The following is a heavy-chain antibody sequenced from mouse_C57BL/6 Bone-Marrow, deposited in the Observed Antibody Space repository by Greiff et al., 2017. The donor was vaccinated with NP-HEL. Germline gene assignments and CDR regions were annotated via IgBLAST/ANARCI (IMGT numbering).Heavy chain of an antibody. CDR1: GYTFTSYW. CDR2: IYPSDSET. J-gene: IGHJ4*01. Sequence: QVQLQQPGAELVRPGSSVKLSCKASGYTFTSYWMDWVKQRPGQGLEWIGNIYPSDSETHYNQKFKDKATLTVEKSSSTAYMQLSSLTSEDSAVYYCASGNYDAMDYWGQGTSVTVSS. D-gene: IGHD4-1*01. CDR3: ASGNYDAMDY. V-gene: IGHV1-61*01.